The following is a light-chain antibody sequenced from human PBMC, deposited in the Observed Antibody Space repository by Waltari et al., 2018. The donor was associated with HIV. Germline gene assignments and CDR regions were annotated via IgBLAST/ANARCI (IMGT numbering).Light chain of an antibody. CDR2: HVS. J-gene: IGLJ2*01. Sequence: QSALTQPASVYGSPGQSITISCTGTSSDVGGYNYDSWYQQHPGKAPKLMIYHVSNRPSGVSNHFSGSKSGNTASLTISGLQAEDESDYYCTSYTSSNTLVIFGGGTKLTVL. CDR3: TSYTSSNTLVI. V-gene: IGLV2-14*03. CDR1: SSDVGGYNY.